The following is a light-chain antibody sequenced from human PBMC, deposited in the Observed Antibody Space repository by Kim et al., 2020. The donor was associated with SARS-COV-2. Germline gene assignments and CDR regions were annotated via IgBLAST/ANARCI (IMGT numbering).Light chain of an antibody. CDR2: GNS. CDR3: QSYDSSLSGWV. CDR1: SSNSGAGYD. Sequence: RVTISCTGSSSNSGAGYDVHWYHQLPGTAPKLLIYGNSNRPSGVPDRFSGSKSGTSASLAITGLQAEDEADYYCQSYDSSLSGWVFGGGTQLTVL. J-gene: IGLJ3*02. V-gene: IGLV1-40*01.